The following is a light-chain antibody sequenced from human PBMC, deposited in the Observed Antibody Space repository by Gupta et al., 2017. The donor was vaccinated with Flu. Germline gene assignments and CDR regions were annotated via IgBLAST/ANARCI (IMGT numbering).Light chain of an antibody. J-gene: IGKJ3*01. CDR3: QQRPDT. CDR2: GEA. Sequence: EIVLTQSPGTLSLSPGERATLSCRASQSVSSSYLAWYQQKPGQAPRLLSYGEASRATGIPDRVSGSESGTDFTRTISRVEAEDFAGEHCQQRPDTFGHGTKVDIK. V-gene: IGKV3-20*01. CDR1: QSVSSSY.